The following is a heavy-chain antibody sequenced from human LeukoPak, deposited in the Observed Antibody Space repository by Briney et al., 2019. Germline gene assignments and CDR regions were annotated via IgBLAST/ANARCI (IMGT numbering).Heavy chain of an antibody. V-gene: IGHV1-69*04. J-gene: IGHJ3*02. Sequence: ASLKVSCNASRANLSRYALSWVRQAPGQGLEWMGTIIPIFGIANYAQKFQGRVTITADKSTSTAYMELSSLRSEDTAVYYCAGDDYYDSSGYYYLGAFDIWGQGTMVTVSS. D-gene: IGHD3-22*01. CDR1: RANLSRYA. CDR2: IIPIFGIA. CDR3: AGDDYYDSSGYYYLGAFDI.